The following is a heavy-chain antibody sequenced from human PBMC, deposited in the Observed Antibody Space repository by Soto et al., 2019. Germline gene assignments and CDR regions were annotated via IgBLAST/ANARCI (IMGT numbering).Heavy chain of an antibody. J-gene: IGHJ4*02. Sequence: QVQLVQSGAEVKKPGASVKVSCKASGYTFTAYYMHWVRQAPGQGLEWMGWINPNSGGTNLAQKFQGRVTMTRDTSINTAYMELSRLTSDDTAVYYCARSSVNYADFDYWGQGTLVTVSS. D-gene: IGHD3-16*01. CDR2: INPNSGGT. CDR3: ARSSVNYADFDY. V-gene: IGHV1-2*02. CDR1: GYTFTAYY.